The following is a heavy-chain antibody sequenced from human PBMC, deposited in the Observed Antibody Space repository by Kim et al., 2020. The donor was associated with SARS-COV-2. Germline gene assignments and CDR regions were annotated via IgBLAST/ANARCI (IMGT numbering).Heavy chain of an antibody. CDR2: FYSGTT. Sequence: FYSGTTYYNPSLKSRLTISVDTSKNQFSLKLTSVTAADTAVYYCARGLDYWGQGTLVTVSS. V-gene: IGHV4-39*01. J-gene: IGHJ4*02. CDR3: ARGLDY.